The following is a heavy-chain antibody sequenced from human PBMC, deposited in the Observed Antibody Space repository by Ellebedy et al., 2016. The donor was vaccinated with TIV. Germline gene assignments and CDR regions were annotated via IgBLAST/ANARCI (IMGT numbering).Heavy chain of an antibody. CDR1: GFSFRSYW. CDR2: IYQDGSDQ. J-gene: IGHJ5*02. CDR3: ARRGSYGDYAVQINSWFDP. D-gene: IGHD4-17*01. Sequence: GESLKISCAAPGFSFRSYWMSWVRQAPGKGLEWVANIYQDGSDQYYVDSVKGRFTISRDNANKSLFLQMNSLRVEDTAVYYCARRGSYGDYAVQINSWFDPWGQGTLVTVSS. V-gene: IGHV3-7*01.